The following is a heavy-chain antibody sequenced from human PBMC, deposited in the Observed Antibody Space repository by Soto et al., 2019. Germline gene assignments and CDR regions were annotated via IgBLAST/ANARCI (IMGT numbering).Heavy chain of an antibody. CDR3: ATDKKGAAGTVDY. Sequence: ASVKVSCKVSGYTLTELSMHWVRQAPGKGLEWTGGFDPEDGETIYAQKFQGRVTMTEDTSTDTAYMELSSLRSEDTAVYYCATDKKGAAGTVDYWGQGTLVTVSS. V-gene: IGHV1-24*01. CDR2: FDPEDGET. CDR1: GYTLTELS. J-gene: IGHJ4*02. D-gene: IGHD6-13*01.